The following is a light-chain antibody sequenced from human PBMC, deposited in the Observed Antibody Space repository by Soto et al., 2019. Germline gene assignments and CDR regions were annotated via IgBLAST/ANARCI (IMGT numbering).Light chain of an antibody. CDR3: RLYGGSHGFS. V-gene: IGKV3-20*01. Sequence: EIVLTQSPGTLSWSPGEGGTLSCRASQSISSSYLAWYQQKPGQSHRLLIYAASSRATGIPDRFSGSGSGTDVTLSISRLEREAVAVCYCRLYGGSHGFSFGQGSELEIK. CDR1: QSISSSY. J-gene: IGKJ2*01. CDR2: AAS.